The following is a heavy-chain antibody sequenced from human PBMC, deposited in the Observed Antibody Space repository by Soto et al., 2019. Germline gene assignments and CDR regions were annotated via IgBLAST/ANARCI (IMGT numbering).Heavy chain of an antibody. CDR2: IYYGGTT. D-gene: IGHD6-13*01. V-gene: IGHV4-59*01. Sequence: SETLSLTCTVSGGSISTYYWIWIRQPPGKGLEWVGYIYYGGTTSYNPSLQSRVTILVDTSKNQFSLKLSSVTAADTAVCYCARVSSSWGLVSYFDYWGQGTLVTVSS. CDR3: ARVSSSWGLVSYFDY. CDR1: GGSISTYY. J-gene: IGHJ4*02.